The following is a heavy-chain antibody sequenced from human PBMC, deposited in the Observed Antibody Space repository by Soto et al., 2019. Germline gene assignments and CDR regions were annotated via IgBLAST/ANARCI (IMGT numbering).Heavy chain of an antibody. D-gene: IGHD3-3*01. J-gene: IGHJ4*02. V-gene: IGHV1-18*01. CDR1: GYTFTSYG. CDR3: ARDRELRFLEWLGSVGYFDY. CDR2: ISAYNGNT. Sequence: ASVKVSCKASGYTFTSYGISWVRQAPGQGLEWMGWISAYNGNTNYAQKLQGRVTMTTDTSTSTAYMELRSLRSDDTAVYYCARDRELRFLEWLGSVGYFDYWGQGTLVTVSS.